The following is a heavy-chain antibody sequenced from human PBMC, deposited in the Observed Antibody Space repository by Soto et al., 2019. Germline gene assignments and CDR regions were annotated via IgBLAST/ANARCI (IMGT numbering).Heavy chain of an antibody. CDR1: GYTFTSYD. J-gene: IGHJ4*02. Sequence: QVQLVQSGAEVKKPGASVKVSCKASGYTFTSYDINWVRQATGQGLEWMGWMNPNSGNTGYAQKFQGRVTMTRNTSISTDYMELTSLRSEDTAVYYCARAHSYDSSGYYPNFDYWGQGTLVTVSS. CDR3: ARAHSYDSSGYYPNFDY. V-gene: IGHV1-8*01. CDR2: MNPNSGNT. D-gene: IGHD3-22*01.